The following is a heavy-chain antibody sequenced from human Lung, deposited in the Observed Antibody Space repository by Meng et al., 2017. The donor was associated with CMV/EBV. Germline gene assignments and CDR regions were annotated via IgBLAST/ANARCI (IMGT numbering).Heavy chain of an antibody. Sequence: LQESAQGVSNPSHTLSPTCNVSGDSISSGEYFWSWIRQPPGKGLEWIGYMDYRGSTFYNPSLKSRVTISVDTSKNQFSLKLSSVTAADTAVYFCARGELLWDYWGQGTLVTVSS. D-gene: IGHD2-2*01. J-gene: IGHJ4*02. CDR1: GDSISSGEYF. CDR2: MDYRGST. V-gene: IGHV4-30-4*01. CDR3: ARGELLWDY.